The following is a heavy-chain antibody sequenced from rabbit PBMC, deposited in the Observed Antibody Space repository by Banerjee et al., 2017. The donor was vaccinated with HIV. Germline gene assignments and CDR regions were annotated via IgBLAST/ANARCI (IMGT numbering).Heavy chain of an antibody. J-gene: IGHJ4*01. D-gene: IGHD4-2*01. V-gene: IGHV1S40*01. CDR3: ARSADYAGGGNFNL. CDR2: INTSSGNT. Sequence: MCWVRQAPGKGLEWIACINTSSGNTVYASWAKGRFTISKTSSTTVTLQMTSLTVADTATYFCARSADYAGGGNFNLWGQGTLVTVS.